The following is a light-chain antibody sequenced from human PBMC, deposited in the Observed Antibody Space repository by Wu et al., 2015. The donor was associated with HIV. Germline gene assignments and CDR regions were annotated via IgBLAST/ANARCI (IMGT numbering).Light chain of an antibody. CDR2: KAS. CDR3: QQYNSYPYS. CDR1: QSISSW. Sequence: DIQMTQSPSTLSASVGDRVTITCRASQSISSWLAWYQQKPGKAPKLLIYKASDLESGVPSSFSGSGSGTEFTLTISSLQPDDFATYYCQQYNSYPYSFWPGTKLEIK. V-gene: IGKV1-5*03. J-gene: IGKJ2*03.